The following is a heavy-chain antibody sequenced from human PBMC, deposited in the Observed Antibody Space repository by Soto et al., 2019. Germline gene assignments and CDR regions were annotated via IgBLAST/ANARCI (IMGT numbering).Heavy chain of an antibody. D-gene: IGHD6-25*01. V-gene: IGHV5-51*01. J-gene: IGHJ4*02. Sequence: GESLKISCKGSGYTFTSDWIAWVRQMPGKGLEWMGIISPSDSDTRYSPSFQGQVTMSADKSISTAYLEWSRLKASDTAKYYCARQCGSAGLGLDYWGQGTLVTVSS. CDR3: ARQCGSAGLGLDY. CDR2: ISPSDSDT. CDR1: GYTFTSDW.